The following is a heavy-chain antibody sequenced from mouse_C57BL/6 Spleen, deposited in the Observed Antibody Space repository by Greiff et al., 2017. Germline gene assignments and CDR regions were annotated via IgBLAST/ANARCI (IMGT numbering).Heavy chain of an antibody. CDR3: ARGLLLRSLGY. V-gene: IGHV1-55*01. CDR1: GYTFTSYW. Sequence: QLQLQQPVAELVKPGASVKMSCKASGYTFTSYWITWVKQRPGQGLEWIGDIYPGSGSTNYNEKFKSKATLTVDTSSSTAYMQLSSLTSEDSAVYYCARGLLLRSLGYWGQGTTLTGSS. D-gene: IGHD1-1*01. J-gene: IGHJ2*01. CDR2: IYPGSGST.